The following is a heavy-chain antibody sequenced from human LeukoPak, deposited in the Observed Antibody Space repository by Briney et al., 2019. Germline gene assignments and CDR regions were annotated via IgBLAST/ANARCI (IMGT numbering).Heavy chain of an antibody. CDR3: ARGTDYYGSGSPGIDY. D-gene: IGHD3-10*01. CDR2: ISAYNGNT. CDR1: GYTFTSYG. J-gene: IGHJ4*02. Sequence: ASVKVSCKASGYTFTSYGISWVRQAPGQGLEWMGWISAYNGNTNYAQKLQGRVTMTTDTSTSTAYMELRSLRSDDTAVYYCARGTDYYGSGSPGIDYWGQGTLVTVSS. V-gene: IGHV1-18*01.